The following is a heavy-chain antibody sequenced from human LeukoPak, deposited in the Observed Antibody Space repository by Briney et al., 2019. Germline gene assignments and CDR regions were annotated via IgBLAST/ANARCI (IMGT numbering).Heavy chain of an antibody. Sequence: GGSLRLSCAASGFPFSIYAMSGVRQALGKGLERVASIKQDGRVKYYVDSVKGRFTISRDNATNSLYLQMNSLRAEDTAVYYCARARAAPPEAAEYFQHWGQGTLVTVSS. CDR1: GFPFSIYA. D-gene: IGHD6-25*01. V-gene: IGHV3-7*04. CDR2: IKQDGRVK. CDR3: ARARAAPPEAAEYFQH. J-gene: IGHJ1*01.